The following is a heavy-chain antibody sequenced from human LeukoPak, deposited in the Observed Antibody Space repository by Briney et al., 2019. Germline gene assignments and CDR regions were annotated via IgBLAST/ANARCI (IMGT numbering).Heavy chain of an antibody. V-gene: IGHV3-7*01. Sequence: PGGSLRLSCAASGFTFSSYWMSWVRQAPGKGLEWVANIKQDGSEKYYVDSVKGRFTISRDNVKNSLYLQMNSLRAEDTAVYYCARDIVVVVAATYYFDYWGQGTLVTVSS. D-gene: IGHD2-15*01. CDR2: IKQDGSEK. CDR1: GFTFSSYW. CDR3: ARDIVVVVAATYYFDY. J-gene: IGHJ4*02.